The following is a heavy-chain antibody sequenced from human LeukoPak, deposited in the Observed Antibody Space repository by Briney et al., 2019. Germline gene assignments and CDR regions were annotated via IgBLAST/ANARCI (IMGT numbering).Heavy chain of an antibody. Sequence: GGSLRLSCAASGFTFSDYYMSWIRQAPGKGLEWVSYISSSGSTIYYADSVKGRFTISRDNSKNTLYLQMNSLRAEDTAVYYCAKDCSSTSCPFDYWGQGTLVTVSS. V-gene: IGHV3-11*01. CDR1: GFTFSDYY. D-gene: IGHD2-2*01. CDR3: AKDCSSTSCPFDY. J-gene: IGHJ4*02. CDR2: ISSSGSTI.